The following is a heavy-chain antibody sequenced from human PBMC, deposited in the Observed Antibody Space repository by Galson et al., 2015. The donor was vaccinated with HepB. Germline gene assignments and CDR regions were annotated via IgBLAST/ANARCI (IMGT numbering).Heavy chain of an antibody. CDR3: ARDLGLGYGSGSYYPDWFDP. V-gene: IGHV3-33*01. CDR1: GFTFSSYG. J-gene: IGHJ5*02. D-gene: IGHD3-10*01. Sequence: SLRLSCAASGFTFSSYGMHWVRQAPGKGLEWVAVIWYDGSNKYYADSVKGRFTISRDNSKNTLYLQMNSLRAEDTAVYYCARDLGLGYGSGSYYPDWFDPWGQGTLVTVSS. CDR2: IWYDGSNK.